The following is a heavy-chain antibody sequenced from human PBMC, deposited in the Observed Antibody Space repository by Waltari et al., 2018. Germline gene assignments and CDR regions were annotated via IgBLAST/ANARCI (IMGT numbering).Heavy chain of an antibody. J-gene: IGHJ4*02. Sequence: QVQLVESGGGVVQPGRSLRLSCAASGFTFSSYAMHWVRQAPGKGLEWVEVISYDGSNKNYADSVKGRFTISRDNSKNTLYLQMNSLRAEDTAVYYCARDEVDYWGQGTLVTVSS. CDR3: ARDEVDY. CDR2: ISYDGSNK. CDR1: GFTFSSYA. V-gene: IGHV3-30*01.